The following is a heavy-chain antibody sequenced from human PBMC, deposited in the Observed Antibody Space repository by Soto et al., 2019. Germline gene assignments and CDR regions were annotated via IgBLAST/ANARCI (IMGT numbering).Heavy chain of an antibody. D-gene: IGHD4-17*01. J-gene: IGHJ6*02. V-gene: IGHV1-18*01. CDR2: IIAYNGNT. Sequence: ASVKVSCKASGYTFTSYGISWVRQAPGQGLEWMGWIIAYNGNTNYAQKLQGRVTMTTDTSTSTAYMELSSLRSEDTAVYYCAWSYGDLSYYHYGMDVWGQGTTVTSP. CDR3: AWSYGDLSYYHYGMDV. CDR1: GYTFTSYG.